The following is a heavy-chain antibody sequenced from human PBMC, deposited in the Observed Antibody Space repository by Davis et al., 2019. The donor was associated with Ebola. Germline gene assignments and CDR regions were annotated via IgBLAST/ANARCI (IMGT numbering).Heavy chain of an antibody. Sequence: ASVKVSCKASGYTFTSYYMSWVRQAPGQGLEWMGTINPSGGSTSYAQKFQGRVTMTRDTSTSTVYMELSSLRSEDTAVYYCARARSGGSRGYNGRAFDIWGQGTMVTVSS. CDR1: GYTFTSYY. V-gene: IGHV1-46*01. CDR3: ARARSGGSRGYNGRAFDI. D-gene: IGHD3-22*01. J-gene: IGHJ3*02. CDR2: INPSGGST.